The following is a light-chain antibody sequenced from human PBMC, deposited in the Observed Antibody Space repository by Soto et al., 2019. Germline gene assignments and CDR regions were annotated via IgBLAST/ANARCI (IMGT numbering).Light chain of an antibody. J-gene: IGLJ1*01. V-gene: IGLV2-14*01. CDR3: SSYTSSSTLV. Sequence: HSALTQPASVSGSPGQSITISCTGTSSDVGGYNYVSWYQQHPGKAPKLMIYDVSNRPSGVSNRCSGSKSGNTASLTISGLQAEDEADYYCSSYTSSSTLVFGTGTKLTVL. CDR2: DVS. CDR1: SSDVGGYNY.